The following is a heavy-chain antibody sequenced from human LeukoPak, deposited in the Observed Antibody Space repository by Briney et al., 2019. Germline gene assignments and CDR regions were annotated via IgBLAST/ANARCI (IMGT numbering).Heavy chain of an antibody. CDR3: ARLAGRGPFWRNIVVVPAAIGFSIRTEYYFDY. D-gene: IGHD2-2*02. CDR2: IYYSGST. V-gene: IGHV4-31*03. CDR1: GGSISSGGYY. J-gene: IGHJ4*02. Sequence: SQTLSLPCTVSGGSISSGGYYWSWIRQHPGKGLEWIGYIYYSGSTYYNPSLKSRVTISVDTSKNQFSLKLSSVTAADTAVYYCARLAGRGPFWRNIVVVPAAIGFSIRTEYYFDYWGQGTLVTVSS.